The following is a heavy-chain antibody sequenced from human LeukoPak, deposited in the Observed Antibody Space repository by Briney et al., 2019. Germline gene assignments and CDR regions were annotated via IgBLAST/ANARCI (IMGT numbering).Heavy chain of an antibody. V-gene: IGHV3-30*02. CDR2: IRYDGGNK. Sequence: SGGFLRLSCAASGFTFSSYGMHWVRQAPGKGLEWVAFIRYDGGNKYYADSVKGRFTISRDNSKNTLYLQMNSLRAEDTAVYYCAKLPLEYCSGGSCPDYWGQGTLVTVSS. D-gene: IGHD2-15*01. CDR3: AKLPLEYCSGGSCPDY. CDR1: GFTFSSYG. J-gene: IGHJ4*02.